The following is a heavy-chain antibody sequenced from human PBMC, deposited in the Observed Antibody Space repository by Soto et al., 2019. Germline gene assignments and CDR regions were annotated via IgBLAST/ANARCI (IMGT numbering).Heavy chain of an antibody. CDR3: ARDTSVVWFYP. CDR1: GGSINTVNYF. J-gene: IGHJ5*02. V-gene: IGHV4-30-4*01. CDR2: IYNGGTT. Sequence: SETLSLTCTVSGGSINTVNYFWSWIRQSPDKGLEWIGHIYNGGTTYNNPSLTSRVTISVDTSNNQFSLKLSSVSAADTAVYYCARDTSVVWFYPWGQGTLVTVSS.